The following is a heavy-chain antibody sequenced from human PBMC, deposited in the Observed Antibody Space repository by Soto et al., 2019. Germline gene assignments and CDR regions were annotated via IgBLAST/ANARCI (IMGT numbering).Heavy chain of an antibody. J-gene: IGHJ5*02. D-gene: IGHD6-6*01. CDR3: AGTSSIAARRWFDP. CDR1: GFTFSSYG. CDR2: IWYDGSNK. Sequence: GGPLRLSCAASGFTFSSYGLHWVRQAPGKGLEWVAVIWYDGSNKYYADSVKGRFTISRDNSKNTLYLQMNSLRAEDTAVYYCAGTSSIAARRWFDPWGQGTLVTVSS. V-gene: IGHV3-33*08.